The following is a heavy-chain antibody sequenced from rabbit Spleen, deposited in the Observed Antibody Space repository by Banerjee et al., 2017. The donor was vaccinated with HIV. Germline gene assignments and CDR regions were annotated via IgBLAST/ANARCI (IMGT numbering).Heavy chain of an antibody. CDR1: GFSYSSNYY. V-gene: IGHV1S45*01. Sequence: QEQLVESGGGLVKPGASLTLTCKASGFSYSSNYYMCWVRQAPGKGLEWIACIDAGSGGFSYFANWAKGRFTCTKSSSTTVTLQMTSLTAADTATYFCARDSGSSYSSYGMDLWGPGTLVTVS. J-gene: IGHJ6*01. CDR3: ARDSGSSYSSYGMDL. D-gene: IGHD8-1*01. CDR2: IDAGSGGFS.